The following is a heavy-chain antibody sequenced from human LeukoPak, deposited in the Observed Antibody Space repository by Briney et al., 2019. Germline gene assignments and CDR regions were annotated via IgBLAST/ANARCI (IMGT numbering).Heavy chain of an antibody. CDR1: GGTFSSYA. Sequence: GASVKVSCKASGGTFSSYAISWVRQAPGQGLEWMGGIIPIFGTANYAQKFQGRVTITMDESTSTAYMELSSLRSEDTAVYYCARSGFGVRRIVGATLGAFDIWGQGTMVTVSS. CDR3: ARSGFGVRRIVGATLGAFDI. CDR2: IIPIFGTA. J-gene: IGHJ3*02. V-gene: IGHV1-69*05. D-gene: IGHD1-26*01.